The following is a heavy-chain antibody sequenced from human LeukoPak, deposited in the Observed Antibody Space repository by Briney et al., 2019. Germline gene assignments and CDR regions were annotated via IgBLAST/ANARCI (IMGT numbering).Heavy chain of an antibody. J-gene: IGHJ4*02. V-gene: IGHV1-69*05. Sequence: ASVKVSCKASGGTFSSYAISWVRQAPGQGLEWMGRIIPIFGTANHAQKFQGRVTITTDESTSTAYMELSSLRSEDTAVYYCAREEAYYYDSSGDFDYWGQGTLVTVSS. D-gene: IGHD3-22*01. CDR2: IIPIFGTA. CDR3: AREEAYYYDSSGDFDY. CDR1: GGTFSSYA.